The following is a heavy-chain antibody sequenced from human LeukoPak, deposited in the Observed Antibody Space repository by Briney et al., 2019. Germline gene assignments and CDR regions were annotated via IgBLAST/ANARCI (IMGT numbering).Heavy chain of an antibody. V-gene: IGHV4-61*02. CDR3: ASLRERSYYARGFDY. CDR1: GDSINSGDYY. D-gene: IGHD3-3*01. Sequence: PSQTLSLTCTVSGDSINSGDYYWSWIRQPAGKGLEWIGRISSSGSTNYNPSLKSRVTISVDTSKNQFSLKLSSVTAANTAVYYCASLRERSYYARGFDYWGQGTLVTVSS. J-gene: IGHJ4*02. CDR2: ISSSGST.